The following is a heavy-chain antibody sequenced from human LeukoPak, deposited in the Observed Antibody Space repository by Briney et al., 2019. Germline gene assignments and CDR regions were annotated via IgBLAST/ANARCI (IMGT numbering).Heavy chain of an antibody. D-gene: IGHD3-16*01. CDR2: ISAYNGNT. Sequence: ASVKVSCKASGYTFTSYGISWVRQAPGQGLEWMGWISAYNGNTNYAQKLQGRVTITRDTSASTAYMELSSLRSEDTAVYYCARDVLGSATYYFDYWGQGTLVTVSS. CDR3: ARDVLGSATYYFDY. CDR1: GYTFTSYG. J-gene: IGHJ4*02. V-gene: IGHV1-18*01.